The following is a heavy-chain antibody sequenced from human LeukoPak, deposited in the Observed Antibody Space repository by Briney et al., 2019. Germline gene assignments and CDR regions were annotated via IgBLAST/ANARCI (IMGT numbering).Heavy chain of an antibody. J-gene: IGHJ6*04. CDR1: GFTFSRYE. CDR3: AELGITMIGGV. CDR2: ISSSGSNI. D-gene: IGHD3-10*02. Sequence: GGSLRLSCAASGFTFSRYEMKWVGQAPGKGLEWVSYISSSGSNIYYADSVKRRFTISRDNAKNSLYLQMNSLRAEDTAVYYCAELGITMIGGVWGKGTTVTISS. V-gene: IGHV3-48*03.